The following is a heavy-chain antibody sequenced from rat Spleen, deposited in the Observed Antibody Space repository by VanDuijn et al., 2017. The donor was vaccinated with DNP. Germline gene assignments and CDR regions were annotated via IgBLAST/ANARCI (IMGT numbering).Heavy chain of an antibody. CDR1: GFTFSSYW. V-gene: IGHV5-58*01. CDR2: INTDGGNT. D-gene: IGHD1-10*01. CDR3: TRLTTTSHYYAMDA. J-gene: IGHJ4*01. Sequence: EVQLVETGGGLVQPGRSLKLSCVASGFTFSSYWMYWIRQAPGKGLEWVASINTDGGNTFYRDSVKGRFTISRDNAKNTQYLQMDSLRSEDTATYYCTRLTTTSHYYAMDAWGQGTSVTVSS.